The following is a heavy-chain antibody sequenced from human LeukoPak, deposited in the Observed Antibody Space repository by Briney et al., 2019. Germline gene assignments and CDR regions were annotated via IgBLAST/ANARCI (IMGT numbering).Heavy chain of an antibody. J-gene: IGHJ3*02. D-gene: IGHD3-10*01. CDR2: INHSGST. CDR1: GGSFSGYY. CDR3: ARGRNYYYGSTHMGFDI. V-gene: IGHV4-34*01. Sequence: SSETLSLTCAVYGGSFSGYYWSWIRQPPGKGLEWIGEINHSGSTNYNPSLKSRVTISEDTSKNQFSLKLSSVTAADTAVYYCARGRNYYYGSTHMGFDIWGQGTMVTVSS.